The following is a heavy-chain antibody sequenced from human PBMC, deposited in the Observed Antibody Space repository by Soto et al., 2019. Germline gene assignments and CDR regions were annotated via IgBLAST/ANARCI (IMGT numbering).Heavy chain of an antibody. Sequence: EVQLVDSGGDLVQPGGSLRLSCAASGFTFSTYWMSWVRQAPGKGLEWVANIDPDGSKKYYVDSVKGRFTISRDNAKNSKYLQMKRLRAEDTAVYYCARDMGPSGAYGYWGQGTLVTVSS. V-gene: IGHV3-7*03. CDR3: ARDMGPSGAYGY. CDR1: GFTFSTYW. D-gene: IGHD1-26*01. J-gene: IGHJ4*02. CDR2: IDPDGSKK.